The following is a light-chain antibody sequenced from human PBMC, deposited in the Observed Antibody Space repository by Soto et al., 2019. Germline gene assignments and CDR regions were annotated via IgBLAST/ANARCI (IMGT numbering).Light chain of an antibody. CDR2: AAS. J-gene: IGKJ4*01. CDR3: QHYANLPLS. Sequence: DIQMTQSPSSLSASVGDRVTITCQASQDIDNSLNWYQQKPGKAPKLLIYAASKLKTGVPLRFSGGGSGTDFTFTISSLQPEDIATYYCQHYANLPLSFGGGTKMEI. V-gene: IGKV1-33*01. CDR1: QDIDNS.